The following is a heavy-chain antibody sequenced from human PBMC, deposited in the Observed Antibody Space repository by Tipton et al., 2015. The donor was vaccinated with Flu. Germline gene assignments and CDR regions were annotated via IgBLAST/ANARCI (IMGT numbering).Heavy chain of an antibody. CDR2: TFHSGNT. D-gene: IGHD4-11*01. CDR3: ARRDYSNYASEPKNWFDP. Sequence: TLSLTCGVSGDSITSSNYYWGWIRQPPGKGLEWIGNTFHSGNTYLNPSLKSRVTISIDTSKNEFSLKLSSVTAADTAVYYCARRDYSNYASEPKNWFDPWGQGALVTVSS. CDR1: GDSITSSNYY. J-gene: IGHJ5*02. V-gene: IGHV4-39*07.